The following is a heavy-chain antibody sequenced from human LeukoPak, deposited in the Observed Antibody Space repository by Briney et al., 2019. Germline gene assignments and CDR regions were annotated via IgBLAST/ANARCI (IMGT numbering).Heavy chain of an antibody. CDR2: INSDGTST. CDR3: GRYPYYGPANYLKGHYFDS. J-gene: IGHJ4*02. CDR1: GFPLSKYW. D-gene: IGHD3-10*01. V-gene: IGHV3-74*01. Sequence: GGSLRLSCGASGFPLSKYWIHWVRQAPGKGLLWVSRINSDGTSTAYADSVEGRFIISRDNGKNEVYLQLNSLRAEDTAVYYCGRYPYYGPANYLKGHYFDSWGQGTLVTVSA.